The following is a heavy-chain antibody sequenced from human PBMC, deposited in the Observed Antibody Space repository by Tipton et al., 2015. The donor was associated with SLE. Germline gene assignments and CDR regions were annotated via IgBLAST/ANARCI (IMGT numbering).Heavy chain of an antibody. CDR1: GYTFPDFG. CDR3: ARSCSGDSCSLT. D-gene: IGHD2-15*01. CDR2: INTKNGNK. J-gene: IGHJ4*02. Sequence: QLVQSGAEVKKPGASVKVSCKASGYTFPDFGISWVRQAPGQGLEWMGWINTKNGNKNSAQKLQGRVTMTTDTSTSTAYMELSSLRSDDTAVYYCARSCSGDSCSLTWGQGTLVTVSS. V-gene: IGHV1-18*01.